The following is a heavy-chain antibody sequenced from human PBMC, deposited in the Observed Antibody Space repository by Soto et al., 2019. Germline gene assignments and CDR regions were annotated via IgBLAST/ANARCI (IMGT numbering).Heavy chain of an antibody. V-gene: IGHV4-34*01. CDR1: GGSFSDNS. D-gene: IGHD3-10*01. J-gene: IGHJ4*02. CDR3: LRIRRVFYRSGSYSPGLFDN. CDR2: ITHTGNT. Sequence: QVQLQQWGAGLLKPSETLSLTCAVSGGSFSDNSWSWIRQSPGKGLQWIGEITHTGNTDYIPSLRRSVTISADTSNHRLFMRMTSVPAADAAVYYCLRIRRVFYRSGSYSPGLFDNRGQGSPVTVCS.